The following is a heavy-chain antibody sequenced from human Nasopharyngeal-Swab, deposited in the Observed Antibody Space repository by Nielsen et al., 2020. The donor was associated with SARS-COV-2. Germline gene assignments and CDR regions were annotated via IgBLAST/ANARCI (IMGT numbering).Heavy chain of an antibody. CDR2: ISSSGSHK. V-gene: IGHV3-21*01. D-gene: IGHD3-10*01. Sequence: WIRQPPGKGLERVSFISSSGSHKYYADSMKGRFTISRDNAKSSLYLQLSSLRAEDTAVYYCARVEEYYYGSGSLSDNWGQGTLVTVSS. CDR3: ARVEEYYYGSGSLSDN. J-gene: IGHJ4*02.